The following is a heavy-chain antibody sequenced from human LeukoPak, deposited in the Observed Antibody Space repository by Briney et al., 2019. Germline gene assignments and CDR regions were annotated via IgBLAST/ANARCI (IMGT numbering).Heavy chain of an antibody. CDR2: ISGSGGST. Sequence: GGSLRLSCAASGFTFSSYAMSWVRQAPGKGLEWVSAISGSGGSTYYADSVKGRFTISRDNSKNTLYLQMNSLRADDTAVYYCAKVRGSVATIEGGIDYWGQGTLVTVSS. CDR1: GFTFSSYA. D-gene: IGHD5-12*01. CDR3: AKVRGSVATIEGGIDY. J-gene: IGHJ4*02. V-gene: IGHV3-23*01.